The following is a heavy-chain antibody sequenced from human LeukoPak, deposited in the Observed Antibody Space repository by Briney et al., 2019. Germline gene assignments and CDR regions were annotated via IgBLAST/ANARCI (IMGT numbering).Heavy chain of an antibody. Sequence: ASVKVSCKASGYTFTSYYMHWERQAPGQGLEWMGIINPSGGSTSYAQKFQGRVTMTRDTSTSTVYMELSSLRSEDTAVYYCARDRYYYDSSGYIRGISFDYWGQGTLVTVSS. V-gene: IGHV1-46*01. CDR3: ARDRYYYDSSGYIRGISFDY. CDR2: INPSGGST. J-gene: IGHJ4*02. D-gene: IGHD3-22*01. CDR1: GYTFTSYY.